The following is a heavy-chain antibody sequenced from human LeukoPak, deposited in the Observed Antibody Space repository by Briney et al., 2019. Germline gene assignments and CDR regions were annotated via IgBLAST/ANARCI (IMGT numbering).Heavy chain of an antibody. V-gene: IGHV4-59*01. CDR1: GGSISSYY. J-gene: IGHJ6*02. CDR3: ARRDGYNSGSYYYYGMDV. Sequence: PSETLSLTCTVSGGSISSYYWSWIRQPPGKGLEWIGYIYYSGSTNYNPSLKSRVTISVDTSKNQFSLKLSSVAAADTAVYYCARRDGYNSGSYYYYGMDVWGQGTTVTVSS. CDR2: IYYSGST. D-gene: IGHD5-24*01.